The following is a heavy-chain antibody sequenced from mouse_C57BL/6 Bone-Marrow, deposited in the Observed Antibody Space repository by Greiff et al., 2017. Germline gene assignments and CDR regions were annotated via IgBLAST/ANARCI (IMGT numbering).Heavy chain of an antibody. CDR2: IDPSDSYT. CDR3: ARHSSGYGFDY. J-gene: IGHJ2*01. Sequence: QVQLQQPGAELVKPGASVKLSCKASGYTFTSYWLQWVKQRPGQGLEWIGEIDPSDSYTNYNQKFKGKATLTVDTSSSTAYMQLSSLTSEDSAVYYCARHSSGYGFDYWGQGTTLTVSS. D-gene: IGHD3-2*02. CDR1: GYTFTSYW. V-gene: IGHV1-50*01.